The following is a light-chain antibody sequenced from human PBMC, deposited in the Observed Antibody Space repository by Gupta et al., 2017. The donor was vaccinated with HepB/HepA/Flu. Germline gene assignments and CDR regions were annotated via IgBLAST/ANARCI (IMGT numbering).Light chain of an antibody. Sequence: RVLTQSSATLSMSPGERATLSRRPSQSVSSYLAWYQQKPGQAPRLLIYEASNRATGIPARFSGSGSGTDFTLTISSLEPEDFAIYYCQQRINWPWTFGQGTKVEIK. V-gene: IGKV3-11*01. CDR3: QQRINWPWT. CDR2: EAS. J-gene: IGKJ1*01. CDR1: QSVSSY.